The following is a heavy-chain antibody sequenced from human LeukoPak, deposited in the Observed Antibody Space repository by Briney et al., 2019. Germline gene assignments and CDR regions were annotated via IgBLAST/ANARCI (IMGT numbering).Heavy chain of an antibody. J-gene: IGHJ4*02. CDR3: ARGPRFAIRLIVVVTKGHFDY. CDR1: GFTFSSCA. D-gene: IGHD3-22*01. V-gene: IGHV3-23*01. Sequence: PGGFLRLSCAASGFTFSSCAMSWVRQAPGKGLEWVSGISASGGHTFYADSVKGRFSISRDNSKNTLYLQMNSLRAEDTAVYYCARGPRFAIRLIVVVTKGHFDYWGQGTLVTVSS. CDR2: ISASGGHT.